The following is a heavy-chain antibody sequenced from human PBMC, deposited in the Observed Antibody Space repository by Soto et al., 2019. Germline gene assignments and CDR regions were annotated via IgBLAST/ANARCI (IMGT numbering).Heavy chain of an antibody. J-gene: IGHJ4*02. CDR3: AHSRGDGNSAVYVY. CDR2: IYRDDDK. Sequence: QITLKESGPTLVKPTQTLTLTCTFSGFSLSTSGVGVGWIRQPPGKALEWLAHIYRDDDKRYSPSLRSRLTIAKDTSKNQVVLTMTIMDPVDTATYYCAHSRGDGNSAVYVYWGQGTLVTVSS. D-gene: IGHD3-10*01. CDR1: GFSLSTSGVG. V-gene: IGHV2-5*02.